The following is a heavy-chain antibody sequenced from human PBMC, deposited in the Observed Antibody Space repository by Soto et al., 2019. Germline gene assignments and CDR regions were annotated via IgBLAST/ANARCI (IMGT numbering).Heavy chain of an antibody. CDR2: TYYRCKWYN. D-gene: IGHD3-16*01. Sequence: QVQLQQSGPGLVKPSQTLSLTCAISGDSVSSNSAAWNWIRQSPSSGLEWVGRTYYRCKWYNDYAVSVNSRITLNQDTSKIQFSLQLNSVTPEDTAVYYCACDSWGSFDSWGQGTLVTVSS. CDR3: ACDSWGSFDS. J-gene: IGHJ4*02. CDR1: GDSVSSNSAA. V-gene: IGHV6-1*01.